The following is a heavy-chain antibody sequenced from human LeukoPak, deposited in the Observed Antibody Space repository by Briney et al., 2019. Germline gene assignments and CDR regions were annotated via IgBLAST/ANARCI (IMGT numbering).Heavy chain of an antibody. CDR1: GFTFSSYA. CDR2: ISGSGGST. Sequence: GGSLRLSCAASGFTFSSYAMSWVRQAPGKGLEWVSAISGSGGSTYYADSVKGRFTISRDNSKNTLYLQMNSLRAEDTALYYCAKSTSSGWYEGYYFDYWGQGTLVTVSS. J-gene: IGHJ4*02. D-gene: IGHD6-19*01. CDR3: AKSTSSGWYEGYYFDY. V-gene: IGHV3-23*01.